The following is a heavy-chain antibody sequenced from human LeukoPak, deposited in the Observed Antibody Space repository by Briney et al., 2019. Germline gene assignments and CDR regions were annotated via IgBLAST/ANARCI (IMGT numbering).Heavy chain of an antibody. J-gene: IGHJ1*01. V-gene: IGHV4-38-2*01. CDR2: IYHSGST. CDR3: ARRSGSYRAGAEYFQH. CDR1: GYSIGSGYY. D-gene: IGHD1-26*01. Sequence: PSETLSLTCAVSGYSIGSGYYWGWIRQSPGKGLEWIGSIYHSGSTYYNPSLKSRVTISVDTSKNHFSLRLSSVTAADTAVYYCARRSGSYRAGAEYFQHWGQGTLVTVSS.